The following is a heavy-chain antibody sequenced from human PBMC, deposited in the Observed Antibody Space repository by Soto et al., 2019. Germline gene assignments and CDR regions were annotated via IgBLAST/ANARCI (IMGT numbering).Heavy chain of an antibody. J-gene: IGHJ1*01. CDR1: GFTFSSYA. CDR3: AKKPNGDNEYFQH. CDR2: ISGSGGST. V-gene: IGHV3-23*01. D-gene: IGHD4-17*01. Sequence: EVQLLESGGGLVQPGGSLRLSCAASGFTFSSYAMSWVRQAPGKGLEWVSAISGSGGSTYYADSVKGRFTISRDNSKNTLYLEMNSLRAEDTAVYYCAKKPNGDNEYFQHWGQGTLVTVSS.